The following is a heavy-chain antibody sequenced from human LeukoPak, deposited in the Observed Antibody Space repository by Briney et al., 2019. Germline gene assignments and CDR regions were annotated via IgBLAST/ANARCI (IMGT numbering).Heavy chain of an antibody. Sequence: ASVKVSCKASGYTFTSYAMNWVRQAPGQGLEWMGWINTNTGNPTYAQGFTGRFVFSLDTSVSTAYLQISSLKAEDTAVYYCARAPTGSYSPMDYYYYGMDVWGQGTMVTVSS. D-gene: IGHD3-10*01. J-gene: IGHJ6*02. V-gene: IGHV7-4-1*02. CDR2: INTNTGNP. CDR3: ARAPTGSYSPMDYYYYGMDV. CDR1: GYTFTSYA.